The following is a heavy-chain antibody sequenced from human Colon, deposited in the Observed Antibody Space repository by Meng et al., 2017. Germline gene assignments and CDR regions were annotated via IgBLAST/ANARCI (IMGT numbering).Heavy chain of an antibody. D-gene: IGHD7-27*01. CDR3: ARERMRELGLFDY. CDR2: ISNSGKT. CDR1: GDSIGNSKW. Sequence: QLQLQASGPGLVQPSGTLSLACAVSGDSIGNSKWWSWLRQSPGKGLEWIGEISNSGKTVYSPSLKSRVTISLDKSSNHFSLTLSPVTAADTAIYFCARERMRELGLFDYWGQGALVTVSS. J-gene: IGHJ4*02. V-gene: IGHV4-4*02.